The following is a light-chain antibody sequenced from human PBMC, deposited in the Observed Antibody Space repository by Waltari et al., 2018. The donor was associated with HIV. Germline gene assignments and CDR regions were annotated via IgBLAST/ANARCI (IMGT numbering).Light chain of an antibody. Sequence: QSALTPPPSVSGSPGQSIPISCTGTSADVGRYNLVSWYQQHPGKAPKLMIYEVSKRPSGVSNRFSGSKSGNTASLTISGLQAEDEADYYCCSYAGSSTWVFGGGTKLTVL. J-gene: IGLJ3*02. V-gene: IGLV2-23*02. CDR2: EVS. CDR3: CSYAGSSTWV. CDR1: SADVGRYNL.